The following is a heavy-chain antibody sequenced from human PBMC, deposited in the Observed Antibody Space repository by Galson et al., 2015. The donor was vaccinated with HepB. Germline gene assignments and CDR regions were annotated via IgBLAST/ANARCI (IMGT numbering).Heavy chain of an antibody. V-gene: IGHV3-7*03. J-gene: IGHJ4*02. D-gene: IGHD1-26*01. Sequence: SLRLSCAASGFTFSSYWMSWVRQAPGKGLEWVANIKQGGSEKYYVDSVKGRFTISRDNAKNSLYLQMNSLRAEDTAVYYCARGGGLRLGATNFDYWGQGTLVTVSS. CDR2: IKQGGSEK. CDR3: ARGGGLRLGATNFDY. CDR1: GFTFSSYW.